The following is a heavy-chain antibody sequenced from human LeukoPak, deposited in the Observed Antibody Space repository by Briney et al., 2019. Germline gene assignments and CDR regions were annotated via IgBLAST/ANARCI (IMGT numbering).Heavy chain of an antibody. CDR1: GGSISSGDYY. D-gene: IGHD3-3*01. CDR2: IYYSGST. Sequence: PSETLSLTCTVSGGSISSGDYYWSWIRQPPGKGLEWIGYIYYSGSTYYNTSLKSRVTISVDTSKNQFSLKLSSVTAADTAVYYCARGTYYDFWSGYTNWFDPWGQGTLVTVSS. CDR3: ARGTYYDFWSGYTNWFDP. J-gene: IGHJ5*02. V-gene: IGHV4-30-4*08.